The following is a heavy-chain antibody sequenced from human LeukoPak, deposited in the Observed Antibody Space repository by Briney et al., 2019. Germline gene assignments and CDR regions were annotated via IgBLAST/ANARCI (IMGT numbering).Heavy chain of an antibody. CDR3: ATPQVSGWNFDY. CDR1: GYRFTSYW. CDR2: IYPGDSDT. D-gene: IGHD6-19*01. J-gene: IGHJ4*02. Sequence: GESLKISCKGSGYRFTSYWIGWVRQVPGKGLEWMGSIYPGDSDTRYSPSFQGQVTISADKSITTAYLQWSSLKPSDTAMYYCATPQVSGWNFDYWGQGTLVTVSS. V-gene: IGHV5-51*01.